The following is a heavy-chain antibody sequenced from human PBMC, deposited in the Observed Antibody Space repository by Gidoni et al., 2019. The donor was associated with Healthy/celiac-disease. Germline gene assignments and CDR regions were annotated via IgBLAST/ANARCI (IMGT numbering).Heavy chain of an antibody. CDR3: ARHSPGTTGGGWFDP. D-gene: IGHD1-7*01. J-gene: IGHJ5*02. CDR1: GGSIRSSSYY. V-gene: IGHV4-39*01. CDR2: IYYSGST. Sequence: QLQLQESGPGLVKPSETLSLTCTVSGGSIRSSSYYWGWIRQPPGKGLAWIGSIYYSGSTYYNPSLKSRVTISVDTSKNQFSLKLSSVTAADTAVYYCARHSPGTTGGGWFDPWGQGTLVTVSS.